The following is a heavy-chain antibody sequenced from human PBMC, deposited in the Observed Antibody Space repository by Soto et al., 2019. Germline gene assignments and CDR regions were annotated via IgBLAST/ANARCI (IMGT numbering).Heavy chain of an antibody. D-gene: IGHD3-16*02. CDR3: ARDQSGDYFWGSDRYSVYYYGMDV. J-gene: IGHJ6*02. CDR1: GYTFTSYY. Sequence: RVSVKVSCKASGYTFTSYYMHWVRQAPGQGLEWMGIINPSGGSTSYAQKFQGRVTMTRDTSTSTVYMELSSLRSEDTAVYYCARDQSGDYFWGSDRYSVYYYGMDVWGPGTTGNVSS. V-gene: IGHV1-46*01. CDR2: INPSGGST.